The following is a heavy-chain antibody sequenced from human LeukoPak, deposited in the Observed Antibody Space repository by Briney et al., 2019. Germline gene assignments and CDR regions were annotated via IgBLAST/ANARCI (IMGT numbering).Heavy chain of an antibody. CDR3: ASGMAGLGYCSGGSCYSRGYYYMDV. CDR1: GGTFSSYA. V-gene: IGHV1-69*05. Sequence: SVKVSCKASGGTFSSYAISWVRQAPGRGLEWMGGIIPIFGTANYAQKFQGRVTITTDESTSTAYMELSSLRSEDTAVYYCASGMAGLGYCSGGSCYSRGYYYMDVWGKGTTVTVSS. D-gene: IGHD2-15*01. J-gene: IGHJ6*03. CDR2: IIPIFGTA.